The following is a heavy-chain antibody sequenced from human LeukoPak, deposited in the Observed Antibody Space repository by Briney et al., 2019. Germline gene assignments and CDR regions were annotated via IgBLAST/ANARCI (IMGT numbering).Heavy chain of an antibody. CDR1: GGSFSSYA. V-gene: IGHV1-69*06. CDR3: ARNKGVYGDYKYYYGMDV. Sequence: SVKVSCKASGGSFSSYAVDWVRQAPGQGLEWMGDIIPILTTTNYAQNFQDRVTLTADKSTSTAYMELRSLTSEDTAVYYCARNKGVYGDYKYYYGMDVWGQGTTVTVSS. J-gene: IGHJ6*02. D-gene: IGHD4-17*01. CDR2: IIPILTTT.